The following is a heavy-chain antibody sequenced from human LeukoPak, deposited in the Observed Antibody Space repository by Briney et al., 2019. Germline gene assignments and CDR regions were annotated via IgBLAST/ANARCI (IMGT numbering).Heavy chain of an antibody. CDR2: LRGNDET. CDR1: GISFRNYA. V-gene: IGHV3-23*01. Sequence: GGSLRLSCAASGISFRNYAISWVRQAPARGPEWVSSLRGNDETFYADSVKARFTLSRDDSRNTVYLQLNNLRVEDTAIYYCARASWVSDPDAVRWGQGTQVTVSS. CDR3: ARASWVSDPDAVR. J-gene: IGHJ4*02. D-gene: IGHD3-10*01.